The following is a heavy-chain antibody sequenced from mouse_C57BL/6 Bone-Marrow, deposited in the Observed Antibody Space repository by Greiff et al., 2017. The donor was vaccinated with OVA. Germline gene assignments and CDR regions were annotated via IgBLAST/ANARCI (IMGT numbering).Heavy chain of an antibody. CDR2: IDLNSGGT. J-gene: IGHJ4*01. V-gene: IGHV1-72*01. Sequence: QVQLQQPGAELVKPGASVKLSCKASGYTFTSYWMHWVKQRPGRGLEWIGRIDLNSGGTKYNEKFKSKATLTVDKPSSTAYMQLSSLTSEDSAVYYCARLREDYAMDYWGQGTSVTVSS. CDR3: ARLREDYAMDY. CDR1: GYTFTSYW.